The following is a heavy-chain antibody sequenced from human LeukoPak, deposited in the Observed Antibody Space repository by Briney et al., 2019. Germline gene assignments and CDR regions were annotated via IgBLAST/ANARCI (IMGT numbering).Heavy chain of an antibody. J-gene: IGHJ4*02. CDR1: GCPFSSYA. V-gene: IGHV3-23*01. Sequence: GGSLRLSCAASGCPFSSYAMSWVRQAPGKGLEWVSAISGSGGSTYYADSVKGRFTISRDNSKNTLYLQMNSLRAEDTAVYYCAKSIVGEGDYWGQGTLVTVSS. D-gene: IGHD1-26*01. CDR3: AKSIVGEGDY. CDR2: ISGSGGST.